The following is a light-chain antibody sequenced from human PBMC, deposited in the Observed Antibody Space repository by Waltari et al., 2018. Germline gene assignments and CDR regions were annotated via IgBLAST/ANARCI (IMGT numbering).Light chain of an antibody. CDR2: DAS. CDR3: QQYGSSPPWT. J-gene: IGKJ1*01. CDR1: QSVNSNY. Sequence: EIVLTQSPATLSLSPGERATPPCGASQSVNSNYLAWYQQKPGLAPRLLIYDASSRATGIPDRFTGSGSGTDFTLTISRLEPEDFAVYYCQQYGSSPPWTFGQGTKVEIK. V-gene: IGKV3D-20*01.